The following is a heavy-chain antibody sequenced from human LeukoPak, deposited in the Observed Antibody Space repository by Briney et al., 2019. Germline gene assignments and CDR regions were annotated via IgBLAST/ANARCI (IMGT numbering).Heavy chain of an antibody. CDR2: IIPIFGTA. CDR1: GGTFSSYA. Sequence: RASVKLSCTASGGTFSSYAISWVRQAPGQGLEWMGGIIPIFGTANYAQKFQGRVTITTDESTSTAYMELSSLRSEDTAVYYCARGHSTGRGYYFDYWGQGTLVTVSS. CDR3: ARGHSTGRGYYFDY. V-gene: IGHV1-69*05. D-gene: IGHD1-1*01. J-gene: IGHJ4*02.